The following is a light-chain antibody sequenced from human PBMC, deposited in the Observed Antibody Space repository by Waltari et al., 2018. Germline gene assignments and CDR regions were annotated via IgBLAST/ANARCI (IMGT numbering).Light chain of an antibody. J-gene: IGKJ1*01. CDR1: QDISKF. CDR3: QQDDNLWT. Sequence: IQMTQSPSSLSASVGDRITITCQASQDISKFLNWYQQKPGKAPKLLIYDASNLQTGDPSKCSGSGAGTDFTCTISSLQPEDIATYYCQQDDNLWTFGRGTEVEIK. CDR2: DAS. V-gene: IGKV1-33*01.